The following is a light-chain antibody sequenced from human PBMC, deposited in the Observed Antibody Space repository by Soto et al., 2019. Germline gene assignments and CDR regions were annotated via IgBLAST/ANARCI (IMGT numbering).Light chain of an antibody. Sequence: QSALTQPASVSGTPGQSIAISCTGTSSDVGGYNYVSWYQQHPGKAPKLMVYDVSNRPSGVSNRFSGSKSGNTASLTISGLQAKHEADYYCSSYTSSTTYASGPGTKFPVL. CDR3: SSYTSSTTYA. J-gene: IGLJ1*01. CDR1: SSDVGGYNY. V-gene: IGLV2-14*01. CDR2: DVS.